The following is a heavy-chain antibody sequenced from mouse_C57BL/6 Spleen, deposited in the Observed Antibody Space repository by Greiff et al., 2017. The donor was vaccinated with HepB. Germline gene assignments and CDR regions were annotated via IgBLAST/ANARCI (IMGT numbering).Heavy chain of an antibody. J-gene: IGHJ4*01. V-gene: IGHV1-52*01. CDR3: ARHGYDYGGAYYAMDY. Sequence: QVQLQQPGAELVRPGSSVKLSCKASGYTFTSYWMHWVKQRPIQGLEWIGNIDPSDSETHYNQKFKDKATLTVDKSSSTAYMQLSSLTSEDSAVYFCARHGYDYGGAYYAMDYWGQGTSVTVSS. D-gene: IGHD2-4*01. CDR2: IDPSDSET. CDR1: GYTFTSYW.